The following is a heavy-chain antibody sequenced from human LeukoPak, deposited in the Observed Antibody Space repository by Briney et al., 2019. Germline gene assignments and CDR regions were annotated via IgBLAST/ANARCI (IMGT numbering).Heavy chain of an antibody. J-gene: IGHJ6*02. V-gene: IGHV3-7*01. CDR2: IKQDGSVK. D-gene: IGHD3-10*01. Sequence: GGSLRLSCAASGFTFSSYWMSWVRQAPGKGLEWVANIKQDGSVKNYVDSVKGRVTISRDNAKNSLHLQMNSLRAEDTAVYSCARVFGFRELLDYYYGMDVWGQGTTVTVSS. CDR1: GFTFSSYW. CDR3: ARVFGFRELLDYYYGMDV.